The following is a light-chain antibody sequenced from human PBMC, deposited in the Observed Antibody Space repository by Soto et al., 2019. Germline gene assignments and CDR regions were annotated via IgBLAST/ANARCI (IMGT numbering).Light chain of an antibody. CDR2: ETS. J-gene: IGKJ1*01. V-gene: IGKV3-20*01. Sequence: ETVLTQSPGTLSLSTGERASLSCRASQSTFSNYLAWFQKKPSQAPRLLIYETSNRATGVPDRFSGSGSGTDFTLTISRLEPEDFAVYYCHQYGNSPWTLGQGTKVDIK. CDR1: QSTFSNY. CDR3: HQYGNSPWT.